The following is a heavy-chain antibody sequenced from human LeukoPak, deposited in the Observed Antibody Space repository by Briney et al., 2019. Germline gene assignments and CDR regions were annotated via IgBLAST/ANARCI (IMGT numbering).Heavy chain of an antibody. Sequence: SETLSLTCTVSGASISGSRFHWGWIRQPPGKGLEWIGSIYYSGSTYYNPSLKSRVTISVDTSKNQFSLKLSSVTAADTAVYYCARPYYYDSSGYFQEWGQGTLVTVSS. CDR1: GASISGSRFH. CDR2: IYYSGST. D-gene: IGHD3-22*01. J-gene: IGHJ4*02. CDR3: ARPYYYDSSGYFQE. V-gene: IGHV4-39*01.